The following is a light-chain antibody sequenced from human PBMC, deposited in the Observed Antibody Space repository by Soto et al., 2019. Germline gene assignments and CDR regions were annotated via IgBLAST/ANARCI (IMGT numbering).Light chain of an antibody. Sequence: QSALTQPASLSGSPGQSITISCTGTSSDIGAYDYVSWFQQHPGKAPKLRISEVNNRPSGVSNRFSGSKSGNTAYLTISGLQVEDEAEYFCCSFTTTRTHVFGTGTKLTVL. V-gene: IGLV2-14*01. CDR1: SSDIGAYDY. J-gene: IGLJ1*01. CDR2: EVN. CDR3: CSFTTTRTHV.